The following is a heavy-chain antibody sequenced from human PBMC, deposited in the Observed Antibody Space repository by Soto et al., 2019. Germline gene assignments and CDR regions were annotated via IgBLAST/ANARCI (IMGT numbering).Heavy chain of an antibody. V-gene: IGHV1-3*04. CDR1: GNTLTPYS. CDR3: AGYHSGSYLGN. CDR2: INTGDGNT. J-gene: IGHJ4*02. Sequence: QVQLVQSGAEVKRPGASVKVSCKVSGNTLTPYSIHWVRQAPGQSLEWMGWINTGDGNTKSSQHFQGRVTFTRDTSASTAYMEVISLRSEGTAVSYCAGYHSGSYLGNWGQGTPVTVSS. D-gene: IGHD3-10*01.